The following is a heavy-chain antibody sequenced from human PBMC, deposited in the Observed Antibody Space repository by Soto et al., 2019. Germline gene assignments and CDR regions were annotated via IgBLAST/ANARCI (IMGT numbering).Heavy chain of an antibody. J-gene: IGHJ6*02. Sequence: EVQLVESGGGLVQPGRSLRLSCVASGFTFDDYSMHWVRQVPGKGLELVSGIPWNGRTTDYVDSVKGRFTVSRDNAKNSLYLLMDRLRGEDTADYFCARDAYIFDASPSHYGMDVWGRGTTVIVSS. CDR3: ARDAYIFDASPSHYGMDV. D-gene: IGHD3-9*01. CDR2: IPWNGRTT. V-gene: IGHV3-9*01. CDR1: GFTFDDYS.